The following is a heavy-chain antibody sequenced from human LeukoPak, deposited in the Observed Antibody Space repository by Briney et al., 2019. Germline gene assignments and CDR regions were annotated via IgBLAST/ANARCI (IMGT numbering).Heavy chain of an antibody. CDR3: AALNYYDSSGYWY. D-gene: IGHD3-22*01. J-gene: IGHJ4*02. Sequence: GGPLRLSCAASGFTFSSYAMSWVRQAPGKGLEWVSAISGSGGSTYYADSVKGRFTISRDNSKNTPYLQMNSLTADDTAVYYCAALNYYDSSGYWYWGQGTLVTVS. V-gene: IGHV3-23*01. CDR2: ISGSGGST. CDR1: GFTFSSYA.